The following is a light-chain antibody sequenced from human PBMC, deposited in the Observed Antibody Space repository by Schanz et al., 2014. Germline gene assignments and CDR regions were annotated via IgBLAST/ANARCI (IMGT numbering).Light chain of an antibody. CDR2: DVS. CDR3: CSYGGDNIVL. V-gene: IGLV2-18*02. Sequence: QSALTHPASVSGSPGQSITISCTGTSSNVGSYNHVSWYQQPPGTAPKLIIYDVSNRPSGVPDRFSGSKSGNTASLTISGLQAEDEADYYCCSYGGDNIVLFGGGTKLTVL. CDR1: SSNVGSYNH. J-gene: IGLJ2*01.